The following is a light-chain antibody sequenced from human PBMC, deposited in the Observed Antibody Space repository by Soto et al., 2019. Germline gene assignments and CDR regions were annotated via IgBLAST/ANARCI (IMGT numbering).Light chain of an antibody. CDR1: NSDVGAYDY. CDR3: CSYEGSNTWV. Sequence: QSVLTQPRSVSGSPGQSVIISCTGTNSDVGAYDYVSWYQQHPGKAPKLIIYDVTKRPSGVPDRFSASKSGNTASLTISGLQAEDEADYYCCSYEGSNTWVFGGGTKLTVL. J-gene: IGLJ3*02. V-gene: IGLV2-11*01. CDR2: DVT.